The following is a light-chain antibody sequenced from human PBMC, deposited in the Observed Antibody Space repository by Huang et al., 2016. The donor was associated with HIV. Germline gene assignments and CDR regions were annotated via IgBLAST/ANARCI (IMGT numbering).Light chain of an antibody. CDR2: AAS. V-gene: IGKV1-13*02. CDR3: QQLHSYPIT. Sequence: AVHLTQSPSSLSASVGDTVIISCRASQDIGTSLAWYQHKTGKAPKLLSSAASSLQAGVPSRFSGDSAGTYFTLFINGLQTEDFATYYCQQLHSYPITFGQGTRLDIK. J-gene: IGKJ5*01. CDR1: QDIGTS.